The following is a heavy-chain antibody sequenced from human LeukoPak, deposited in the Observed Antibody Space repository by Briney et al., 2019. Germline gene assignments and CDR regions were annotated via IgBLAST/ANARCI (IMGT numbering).Heavy chain of an antibody. V-gene: IGHV3-33*01. CDR1: GFTFSSYG. CDR2: IWYDGSNK. CDR3: ARDFRWNDVLDS. J-gene: IGHJ4*02. Sequence: QPGGSLRLSCAASGFTFSSYGMHWVRQAPGKGLEWVAVIWYDGSNKYYADSVKGRFTISRDNSKNTLFLQMNSLRAEDTAVYYCARDFRWNDVLDSWGQGALVTVSS. D-gene: IGHD1-1*01.